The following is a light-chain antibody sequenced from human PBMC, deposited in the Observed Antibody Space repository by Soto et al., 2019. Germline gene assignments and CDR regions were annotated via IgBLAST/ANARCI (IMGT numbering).Light chain of an antibody. CDR2: GNS. J-gene: IGLJ2*01. CDR3: QSYDSSLSGHVV. V-gene: IGLV1-40*01. Sequence: QSVVTQPPSASGTPGQGVTISCSGSSSNIGVNTVNWYQQLPGTAPKLLIYGNSNRPSGVPDRFSGSKSGTSASLAITGLQAEDEADYYCQSYDSSLSGHVVFGGGTKLTVL. CDR1: SSNIGVNT.